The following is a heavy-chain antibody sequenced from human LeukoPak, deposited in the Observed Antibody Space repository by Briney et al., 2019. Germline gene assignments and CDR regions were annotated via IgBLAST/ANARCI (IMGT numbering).Heavy chain of an antibody. Sequence: GGSLRLSCAGSGFTFSSYAMNWVRQAPGKGLEWVALIWYDGSHKKYADSVKGRFTISRDNSKNTLYLQVSSLRADDTAVYYCARYMTTVTTFDYWGQGTLVTVSS. CDR3: ARYMTTVTTFDY. CDR2: IWYDGSHK. J-gene: IGHJ4*02. CDR1: GFTFSSYA. D-gene: IGHD4-17*01. V-gene: IGHV3-33*08.